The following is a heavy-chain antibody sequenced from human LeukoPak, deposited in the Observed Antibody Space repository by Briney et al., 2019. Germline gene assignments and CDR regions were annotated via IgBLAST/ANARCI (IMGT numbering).Heavy chain of an antibody. Sequence: PGGSLRLSCVISGFTFSTYAMSWVRQAPGKRPEWGSVISKSGVATYYAASVKGRFTISRDNSKNTLSLQMNSLRAEDTAVYYCAKQSRASSGFYLAHFDYWGQGTLVTASS. V-gene: IGHV3-23*01. D-gene: IGHD3-22*01. CDR2: ISKSGVAT. CDR3: AKQSRASSGFYLAHFDY. CDR1: GFTFSTYA. J-gene: IGHJ4*02.